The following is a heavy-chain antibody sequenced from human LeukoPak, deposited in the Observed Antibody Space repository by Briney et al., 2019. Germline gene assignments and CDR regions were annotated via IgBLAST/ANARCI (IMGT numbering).Heavy chain of an antibody. CDR1: GFTFDDYA. V-gene: IGHV3-9*01. J-gene: IGHJ6*02. Sequence: PGGSLRLSCAASGFTFDDYAMHWVRQAPGKGLEWVSGISWNRGSIGYADSVKGRFTISRDNAKNSLYLQMNSLRAEDTALYYCAKDKSNYYYYGMDVWGQGTTVTVSS. CDR3: AKDKSNYYYYGMDV. D-gene: IGHD6-6*01. CDR2: ISWNRGSI.